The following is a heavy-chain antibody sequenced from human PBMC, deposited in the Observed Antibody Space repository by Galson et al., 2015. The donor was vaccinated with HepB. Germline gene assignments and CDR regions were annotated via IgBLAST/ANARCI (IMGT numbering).Heavy chain of an antibody. CDR2: ISGDGSTT. CDR1: GFTFSNYW. V-gene: IGHV3-74*01. J-gene: IGHJ5*02. CDR3: ARVESGSSGFS. Sequence: SLRLSCAASGFTFSNYWTHWVRQAPGKGLVWLSRISGDGSTTNYADSVKGRFTISRDNGKNTLYLQMNSLRAEDTAVYYCARVESGSSGFSWGQGTLVTVSS. D-gene: IGHD5-12*01.